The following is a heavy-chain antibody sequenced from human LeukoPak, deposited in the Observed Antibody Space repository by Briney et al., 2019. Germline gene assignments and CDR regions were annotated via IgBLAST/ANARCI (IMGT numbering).Heavy chain of an antibody. J-gene: IGHJ5*02. Sequence: GGSLRLSCSVSGFTVSSNHLSWVRRAPGKGLEWVANIKQDGSEKYYVDSVKGRFTISRDNAKNSLYLQMNSLRAEDTAVYYCARDLYYYGSGSSNWFDPWGQGTLVTVSS. CDR3: ARDLYYYGSGSSNWFDP. V-gene: IGHV3-7*01. CDR2: IKQDGSEK. CDR1: GFTVSSNH. D-gene: IGHD3-10*01.